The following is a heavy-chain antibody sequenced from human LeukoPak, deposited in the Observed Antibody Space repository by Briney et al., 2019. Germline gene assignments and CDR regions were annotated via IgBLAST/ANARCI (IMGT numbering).Heavy chain of an antibody. J-gene: IGHJ6*04. D-gene: IGHD4-11*01. V-gene: IGHV3-33*01. Sequence: PGRSLRLSCAASGFTFSSYGMHWVRQAPGKGLEWVAVIWYDGSNKYYADSVKGRFTISRDNSKNTLYLQMNSLRAEDTAVYYCARVLAVPDYLYHYYGMDVWGKGTTVTVSS. CDR3: ARVLAVPDYLYHYYGMDV. CDR2: IWYDGSNK. CDR1: GFTFSSYG.